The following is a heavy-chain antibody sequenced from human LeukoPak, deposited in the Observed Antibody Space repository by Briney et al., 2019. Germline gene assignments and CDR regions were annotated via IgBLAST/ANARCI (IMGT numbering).Heavy chain of an antibody. V-gene: IGHV1-2*02. CDR2: INPNSGGT. Sequence: ASVKVSCKASGYTFTGYYMHWVRQAPGQGLEWMGWINPNSGGTNYAQKFQGRVTMTRDTSISTAYMELSRLRSDDTAVYYCARDSPSYDFWSGYPKSGLDAFDIWGQGTMVTVSS. D-gene: IGHD3-3*01. J-gene: IGHJ3*02. CDR1: GYTFTGYY. CDR3: ARDSPSYDFWSGYPKSGLDAFDI.